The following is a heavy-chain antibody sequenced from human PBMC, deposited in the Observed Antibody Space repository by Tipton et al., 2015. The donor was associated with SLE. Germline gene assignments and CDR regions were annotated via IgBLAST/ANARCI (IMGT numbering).Heavy chain of an antibody. D-gene: IGHD3-22*01. CDR3: ARAATSYYDTSGYYPYFDN. CDR2: ISHSGST. J-gene: IGHJ4*02. CDR1: GDSISNYY. V-gene: IGHV4-59*12. Sequence: TLSLTCTVSGDSISNYYWNWIRQPPGRGLEWIGSISHSGSTNYNPSLKSRVNMSVDTSKNQISLKLSSVTAADTAVYYCARAATSYYDTSGYYPYFDNWGQGTLVTVSS.